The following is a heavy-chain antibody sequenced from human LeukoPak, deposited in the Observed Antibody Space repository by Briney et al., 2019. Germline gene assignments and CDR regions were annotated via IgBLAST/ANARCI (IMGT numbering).Heavy chain of an antibody. V-gene: IGHV3-74*01. Sequence: GGSLRLSCAASGFTFSSYWMHWVRQAPGKGLGWVSRITSDGSSTSYADSVKGRFTMSRDSAKNTLYLQMNSLRAEDTAAYYCARGQSTNFDYWGLGTLVTVSS. CDR2: ITSDGSST. CDR1: GFTFSSYW. J-gene: IGHJ4*02. CDR3: ARGQSTNFDY. D-gene: IGHD2-2*01.